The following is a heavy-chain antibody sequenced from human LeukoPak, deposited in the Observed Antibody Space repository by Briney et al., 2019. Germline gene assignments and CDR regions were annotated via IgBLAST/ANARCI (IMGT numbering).Heavy chain of an antibody. Sequence: SQTLSLTCTVSGAFISSGTYYWSWIRQPAGKGLEWIGRFYISGSTHYNPSLKSRVTISVDTSKNQFSLKLSSVTAADTAVYYCARARPGYCSGGSCYKSSTWFDYWGQGTLVTVSS. CDR1: GAFISSGTYY. V-gene: IGHV4-61*02. J-gene: IGHJ4*02. D-gene: IGHD2-15*01. CDR3: ARARPGYCSGGSCYKSSTWFDY. CDR2: FYISGST.